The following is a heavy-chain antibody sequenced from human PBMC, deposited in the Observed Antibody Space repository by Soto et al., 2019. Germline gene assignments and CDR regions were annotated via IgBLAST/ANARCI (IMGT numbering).Heavy chain of an antibody. CDR1: GFIFSNYA. CDR3: AKLPDTIHCLSVAHDAFAF. J-gene: IGHJ3*01. V-gene: IGHV3-30*18. D-gene: IGHD2-2*01. Sequence: QVQLVEAGGGVVQPGKSVRLSCAASGFIFSNYAMHWVRQAPGKGLEWVADISHDGRNKYHADSVGGRFTISRDNSKNTLYLQMDSLTAEDKALYYCAKLPDTIHCLSVAHDAFAFWGQGTTVTVSS. CDR2: ISHDGRNK.